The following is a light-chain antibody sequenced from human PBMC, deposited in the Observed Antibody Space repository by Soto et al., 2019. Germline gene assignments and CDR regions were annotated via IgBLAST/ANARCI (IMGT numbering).Light chain of an antibody. V-gene: IGLV7-46*01. CDR1: TGAVTSGHL. CDR3: FLPYPSVRV. J-gene: IGLJ1*01. Sequence: QAVVTQEPSLTVSPGDTVTLTCGSSTGAVTSGHLPSWFQQKPGQAPKTLIYATSNTHSWTPARFSGSLLGGKAALTLSGAQPEDEAEYYCFLPYPSVRVFGTGTKLTVL. CDR2: ATS.